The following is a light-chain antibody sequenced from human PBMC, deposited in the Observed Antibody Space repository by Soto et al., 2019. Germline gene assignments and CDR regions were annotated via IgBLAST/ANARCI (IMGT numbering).Light chain of an antibody. V-gene: IGKV3-11*01. Sequence: EIVLTQSPATLSLSPGERATLSCRASQSVSSNLAWYHQKPGQAPRLLIYGASTRATGIPARFSGSGSGTDFTLTISSLEPEDFAVFYCQQRSIWPWTFGQGTKVDIK. CDR2: GAS. CDR3: QQRSIWPWT. J-gene: IGKJ1*01. CDR1: QSVSSN.